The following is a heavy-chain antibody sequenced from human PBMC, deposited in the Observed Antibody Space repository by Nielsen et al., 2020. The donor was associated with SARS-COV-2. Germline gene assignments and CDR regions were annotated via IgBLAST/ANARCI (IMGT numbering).Heavy chain of an antibody. Sequence: GESLKISCSASGFTFSSYAMHWVRQAPGKGLEWVSLMYAGASTFYADSVKSRFTISRHNAENTVYLQMNSLRTDDTAVYYCARGVELPHQPPAMDVWGQGTTVTVSS. CDR1: GFTFSSYA. V-gene: IGHV3-53*04. CDR3: ARGVELPHQPPAMDV. J-gene: IGHJ6*02. D-gene: IGHD2-15*01. CDR2: MYAGAST.